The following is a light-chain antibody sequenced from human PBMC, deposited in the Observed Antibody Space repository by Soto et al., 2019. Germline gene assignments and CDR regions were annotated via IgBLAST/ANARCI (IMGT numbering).Light chain of an antibody. CDR3: SSYTSSSTVV. Sequence: QSALTQPASVSGSPGQWMTISCSGTSSDVGGYNYVSWYQQHPGKAPNLMIYDVSNRPSGVSNRFSGSKSGNTASLTISGLQAEDEADYYCSSYTSSSTVVFGGWTKLTVL. V-gene: IGLV2-14*01. J-gene: IGLJ2*01. CDR2: DVS. CDR1: SSDVGGYNY.